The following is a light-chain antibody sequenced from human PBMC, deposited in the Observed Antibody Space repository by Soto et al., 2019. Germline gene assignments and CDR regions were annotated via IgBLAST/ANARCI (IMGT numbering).Light chain of an antibody. CDR3: QQYNSNSYT. CDR1: QSISTW. V-gene: IGKV1-5*03. Sequence: DIQMTQSPSTLSASVGDRVTITCRASQSISTWLAWYQQKPGRPPKLLMYKTSTLESGVPSRFSGSGSGTEFTLTIGSLQPDDSATYYCQQYNSNSYTFGQGTKLEIK. CDR2: KTS. J-gene: IGKJ2*01.